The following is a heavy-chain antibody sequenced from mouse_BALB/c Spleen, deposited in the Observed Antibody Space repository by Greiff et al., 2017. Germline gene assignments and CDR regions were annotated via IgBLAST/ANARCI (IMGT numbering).Heavy chain of an antibody. CDR2: ILPGSGST. V-gene: IGHV1-9*01. CDR3: ARLTTVVAIDDY. CDR1: GYTFSSYW. Sequence: QVHVKQSGAELMKPGASVKISCKATGYTFSSYWIEWVKQRPGHGLEWIGEILPGSGSTNYNEKFKGKATFTADTSSNTAYMQLSSLTSEDSAVYYCARLTTVVAIDDYWGQGTTLTVSS. J-gene: IGHJ2*01. D-gene: IGHD1-1*01.